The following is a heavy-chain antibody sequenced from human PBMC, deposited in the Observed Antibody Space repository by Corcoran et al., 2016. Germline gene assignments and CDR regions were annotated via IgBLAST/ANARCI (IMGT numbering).Heavy chain of an antibody. CDR2: ISYDGSNK. Sequence: QVQLVESGGGVVQPGRSLRLSCAASGFTFSSYGMHWVRQAPGKGLEWVAVISYDGSNKYYADSVKGRFTISRDNSKNTLYLQVNSLRAEDTAVYYCAKDQAYYYDSSGIGGYFDYWGQGTLVTVSS. D-gene: IGHD3-22*01. CDR1: GFTFSSYG. CDR3: AKDQAYYYDSSGIGGYFDY. V-gene: IGHV3-30*18. J-gene: IGHJ4*02.